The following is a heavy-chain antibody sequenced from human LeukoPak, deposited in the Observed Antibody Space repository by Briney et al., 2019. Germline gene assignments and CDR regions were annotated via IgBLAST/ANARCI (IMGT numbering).Heavy chain of an antibody. CDR3: ARDLLNEGNHLDY. Sequence: PSETLSLTCTVSGGSISSGDYYWSWIRQPPGKGLEWIGYIYYSGSTYYNPSLKSRVTISVDTSKNQFSLKLSSVTTADTAVYYCARDLLNEGNHLDYWGQGTLVTVSS. D-gene: IGHD4-23*01. CDR2: IYYSGST. CDR1: GGSISSGDYY. V-gene: IGHV4-30-4*01. J-gene: IGHJ4*02.